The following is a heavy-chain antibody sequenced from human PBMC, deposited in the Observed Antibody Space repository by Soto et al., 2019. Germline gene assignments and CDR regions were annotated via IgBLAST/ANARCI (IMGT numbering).Heavy chain of an antibody. D-gene: IGHD6-25*01. Sequence: QVPLVQSEGELRQPGASVTVSCRASGYTFTSYGIIWVRQAPGQGLEWMGYISPNSGATTYAQNLQGRLTLTTATSTSTAYMELRSLSSDDTAIYYCVIEMWTRSGPQNFFNYWGLGALVTVSS. V-gene: IGHV1-18*01. CDR2: ISPNSGAT. CDR1: GYTFTSYG. CDR3: VIEMWTRSGPQNFFNY. J-gene: IGHJ4*02.